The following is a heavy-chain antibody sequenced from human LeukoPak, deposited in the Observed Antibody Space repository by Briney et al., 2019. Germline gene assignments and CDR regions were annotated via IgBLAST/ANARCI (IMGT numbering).Heavy chain of an antibody. D-gene: IGHD3-9*01. J-gene: IGHJ4*02. CDR2: INPSGGST. V-gene: IGHV1-46*01. Sequence: ASVKVSCKASGYTFTSYYMHWVRQAPGQGLEWMGIINPSGGSTSYAQKFQGRVTMTRDMSTSTVYMELSSLRSEDTAVYYCARDLGRYFDWFAAYFDYWGQGTLVTVSS. CDR1: GYTFTSYY. CDR3: ARDLGRYFDWFAAYFDY.